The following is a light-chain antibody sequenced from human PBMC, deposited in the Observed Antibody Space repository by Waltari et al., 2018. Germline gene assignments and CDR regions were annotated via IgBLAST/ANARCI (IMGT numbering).Light chain of an antibody. CDR1: SSDVGGYNY. V-gene: IGLV2-14*01. Sequence: QSAPSQPASVSGSPGQSITISCTGSSSDVGGYNYVSWYQQHPGKAPKLLIYEVSNRPSGVANRFSGSKSGNTASLTITGLQAEDEADYYGSSYTSSSTVVFGGGTKVTVL. J-gene: IGLJ2*01. CDR3: SSYTSSSTVV. CDR2: EVS.